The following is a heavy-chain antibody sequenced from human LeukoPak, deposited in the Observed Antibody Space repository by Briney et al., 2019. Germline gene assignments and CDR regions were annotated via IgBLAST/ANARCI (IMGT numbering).Heavy chain of an antibody. CDR1: GFTFSSYS. CDR2: ISSSGSTI. J-gene: IGHJ3*02. D-gene: IGHD2-21*02. CDR3: ARGGDWALDAFDI. V-gene: IGHV3-48*04. Sequence: QTGGSLRLSCAASGFTFSSYSMNWVRQAPGKGLEWVSYISSSGSTIYYADSVKGRFTISRDNAKNSLYLQMNSLRAEDTAVYYCARGGDWALDAFDIWGQGTMVTVSS.